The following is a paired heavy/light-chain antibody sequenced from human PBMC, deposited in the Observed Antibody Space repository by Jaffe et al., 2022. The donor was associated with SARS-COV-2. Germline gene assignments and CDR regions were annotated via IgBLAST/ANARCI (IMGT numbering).Light chain of an antibody. CDR2: GNS. Sequence: QSVLTQPPSVSGAPGQRVTISCTGSSSNIGAGYDVHWYQQLPGTAPKLLIYGNSNRPSGVPDRFSGSKSGTSASLAITGLQAEDEADYYCQSYDSSLSGSHVVFGGGTKLTVL. J-gene: IGLJ2*01. CDR1: SSNIGAGYD. CDR3: QSYDSSLSGSHVV. V-gene: IGLV1-40*01.
Heavy chain of an antibody. J-gene: IGHJ3*02. CDR1: GFSLSNARMG. CDR2: IFSNDEK. D-gene: IGHD1-1*01. CDR3: ARIDTGTTFFREDEDAFDI. Sequence: QVTLKESGPVLVKPTETLTLTCTVSGFSLSNARMGVSWIRQPPGKALEWLAHIFSNDEKSYSTSLKSRLTISKDTSKSQVVLTMTNMDPVDTATYYCARIDTGTTFFREDEDAFDIWGQGTMVTVSS. V-gene: IGHV2-26*01.